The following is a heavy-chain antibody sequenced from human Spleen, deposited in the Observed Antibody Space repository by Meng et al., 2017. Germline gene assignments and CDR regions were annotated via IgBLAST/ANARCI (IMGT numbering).Heavy chain of an antibody. Sequence: GESLKISCAASGFIFSSHAMHWVRQAPGRGLEWVAVISFDGSYTYHTDSVKGRFTISRDNSKNTLFLQMNSLKTEDTAVYYCARDYSFYGSGSYIVPTAVNPSDYWGQGTKVTVSS. CDR2: ISFDGSYT. V-gene: IGHV3-30*04. J-gene: IGHJ4*02. D-gene: IGHD3-10*01. CDR3: ARDYSFYGSGSYIVPTAVNPSDY. CDR1: GFIFSSHA.